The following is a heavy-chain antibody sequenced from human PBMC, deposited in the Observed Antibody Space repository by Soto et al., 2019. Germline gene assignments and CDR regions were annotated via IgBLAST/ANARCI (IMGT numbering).Heavy chain of an antibody. Sequence: ASVKVSCNASGYTFTSYGISWVRQAPGQGLEWMGWISAYNGNTNYAQKLQGRVAMTTDTSTSTAYMELRSLTSDDTALYYCARAYYDSRGYYHYYFDYWGQGTLVTVSS. J-gene: IGHJ4*02. CDR1: GYTFTSYG. CDR3: ARAYYDSRGYYHYYFDY. CDR2: ISAYNGNT. V-gene: IGHV1-18*01. D-gene: IGHD3-22*01.